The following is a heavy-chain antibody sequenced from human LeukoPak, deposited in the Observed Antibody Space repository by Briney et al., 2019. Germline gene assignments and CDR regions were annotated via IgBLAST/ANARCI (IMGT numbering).Heavy chain of an antibody. CDR3: VFGTAPAAGTSGNDY. CDR2: IDPSDSYT. J-gene: IGHJ4*02. CDR1: GYSFTSYW. V-gene: IGHV5-10-1*01. Sequence: GESLRISCKGSGYSFTSYWISWVRQMPGKGLEWMGRIDPSDSYTNYSPSFQGHVTISADKSISTAYLQWSSLKASDTAMYYCVFGTAPAAGTSGNDYWGQGTLVTVSS. D-gene: IGHD6-13*01.